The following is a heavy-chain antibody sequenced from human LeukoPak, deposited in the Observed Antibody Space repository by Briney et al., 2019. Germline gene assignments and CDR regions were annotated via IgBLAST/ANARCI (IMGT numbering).Heavy chain of an antibody. Sequence: PGGSLRLSCAASGFTFRSYGIHWVRQAPGKGGEGVAVISFDGSNKYYEDCVKGRVNISRENRKNMVYLLLNSLRIEDTSLYYCAKDGEIGSYQGCGMDVWGQGTTVTVSS. D-gene: IGHD1-26*01. CDR1: GFTFRSYG. J-gene: IGHJ6*02. CDR2: ISFDGSNK. CDR3: AKDGEIGSYQGCGMDV. V-gene: IGHV3-30*18.